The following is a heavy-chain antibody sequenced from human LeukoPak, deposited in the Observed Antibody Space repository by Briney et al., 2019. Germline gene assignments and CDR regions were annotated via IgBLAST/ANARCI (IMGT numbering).Heavy chain of an antibody. V-gene: IGHV1-18*01. D-gene: IGHD3-3*01. Sequence: AASVKVSCKASGYTFTSYGISWVRQAPGQGLEWMGWISAYNGNTNYAQKLQGRVTMTTDTSTSTAYMELRSLRSDDTAVYYCASRSSIWSGYQDTLYYFDSWGQGTLVTVSS. J-gene: IGHJ4*02. CDR3: ASRSSIWSGYQDTLYYFDS. CDR1: GYTFTSYG. CDR2: ISAYNGNT.